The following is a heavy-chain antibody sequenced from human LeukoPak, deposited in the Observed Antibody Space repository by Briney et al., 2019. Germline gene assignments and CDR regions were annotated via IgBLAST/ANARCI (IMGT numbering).Heavy chain of an antibody. D-gene: IGHD5-12*01. CDR3: ARVQMMGGYDYWFDP. V-gene: IGHV4-39*07. CDR2: IYYSGST. J-gene: IGHJ5*02. CDR1: GGSISISSYY. Sequence: SETLSLTCTVSGGSISISSYYWGWIRQPPGKGLEWIGSIYYSGSTYYNPSLKSRVTISVDTSKNQFSLKVNSLTAADTAVYYCARVQMMGGYDYWFDPWGQGTLVTVSS.